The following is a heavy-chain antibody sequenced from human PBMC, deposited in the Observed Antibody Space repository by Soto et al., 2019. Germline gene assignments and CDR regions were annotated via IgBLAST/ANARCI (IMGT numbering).Heavy chain of an antibody. J-gene: IGHJ4*02. Sequence: PGGSLRLSCAASGFSFSYYGMHWVRQAPGEGLEWVALIWYDGSNTYYADSVKGRFTVSRDNSKNTLYVQMNSLSAEDTAVYFCARGYGGNSASFDYWGQGTLVTVSS. CDR2: IWYDGSNT. D-gene: IGHD4-17*01. CDR3: ARGYGGNSASFDY. CDR1: GFSFSYYG. V-gene: IGHV3-33*01.